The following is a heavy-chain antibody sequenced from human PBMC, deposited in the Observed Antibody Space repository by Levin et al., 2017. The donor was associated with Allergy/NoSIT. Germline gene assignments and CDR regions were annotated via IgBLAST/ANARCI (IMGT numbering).Heavy chain of an antibody. D-gene: IGHD1-1*01. V-gene: IGHV4-61*01. CDR2: IYYSGST. J-gene: IGHJ4*02. CDR1: GGSVSSGSYY. CDR3: AREVEGGYYFDY. Sequence: SQTLSLPCTVSGGSVSSGSYYWSWIRQPPGKGLEWIGYIYYSGSTNYNPSLKSRVTISVDTSKNQFSLKLSSVTAADTAVYYCAREVEGGYYFDYWGQGTLVTVSS.